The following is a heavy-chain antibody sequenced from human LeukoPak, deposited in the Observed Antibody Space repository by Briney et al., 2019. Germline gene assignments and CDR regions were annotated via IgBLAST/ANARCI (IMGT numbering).Heavy chain of an antibody. CDR1: GGSISSYY. Sequence: PSETLSLTCTVSGGSISSYYWSWIRQPPGKGLEWIGYIYYSGSTNYNPSLKSRVTVSVDTSKNQFSLKLSSVTAADTAVYYCARAWTHYDAFDIWGQGTMVTVSS. V-gene: IGHV4-59*01. D-gene: IGHD3/OR15-3a*01. CDR2: IYYSGST. CDR3: ARAWTHYDAFDI. J-gene: IGHJ3*02.